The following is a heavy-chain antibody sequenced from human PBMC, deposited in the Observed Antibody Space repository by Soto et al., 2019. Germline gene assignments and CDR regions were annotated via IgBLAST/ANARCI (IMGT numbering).Heavy chain of an antibody. D-gene: IGHD6-19*01. V-gene: IGHV1-69*02. CDR2: IIPIVDVA. CDR1: GGTFHNYT. Sequence: QVQLVQSGAEVKKPGSSVKVSCKTPGGTFHNYTINWVRQAPGQGLEWMGRIIPIVDVANYAQKFQGRVTITADKSTSTAYMELSSLRSEDTADYFCASSFLHESAAGTGGHWGQGTLVTVSS. J-gene: IGHJ4*02. CDR3: ASSFLHESAAGTGGH.